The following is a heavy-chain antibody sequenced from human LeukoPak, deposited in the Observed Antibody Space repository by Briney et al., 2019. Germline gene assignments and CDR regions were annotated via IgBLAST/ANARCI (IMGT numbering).Heavy chain of an antibody. J-gene: IGHJ5*02. D-gene: IGHD2-2*01. CDR2: ISAYNDNT. V-gene: IGHV1-18*04. CDR1: GYTFTSYG. CDR3: ARDGPVTPFSTSPYPNWFVP. Sequence: GASVKVSCKASGYTFTSYGISWVRQATGQDLEWMGWISAYNDNTNNAQKLQGRVTMTTDTSTSTAYMELRSLRSDDTAVDYCARDGPVTPFSTSPYPNWFVPWGQGTLVTVSS.